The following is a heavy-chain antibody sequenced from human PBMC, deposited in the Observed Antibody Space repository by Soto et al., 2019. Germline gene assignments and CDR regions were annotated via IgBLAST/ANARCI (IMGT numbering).Heavy chain of an antibody. J-gene: IGHJ3*01. V-gene: IGHV1-69*13. CDR2: IIPIFGTA. CDR1: GGTFRNYS. CDR3: ARGDYYDSSGYPHAFDV. Sequence: SGKVCCKASGGTFRNYSISWVLPAPGQGLEWMGGIIPIFGTANYAQKFQGRVTITADESTSTAYMELRSLSSEDTAVYYCARGDYYDSSGYPHAFDVWRQGTMVTVTS. D-gene: IGHD3-22*01.